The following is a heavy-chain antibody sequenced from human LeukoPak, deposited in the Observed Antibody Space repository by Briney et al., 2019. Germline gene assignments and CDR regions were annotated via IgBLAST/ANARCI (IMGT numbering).Heavy chain of an antibody. CDR1: GVNFSSYW. CDR3: ARGASSSQRHIDY. CDR2: IKQDGSEE. V-gene: IGHV3-7*03. D-gene: IGHD6-13*01. Sequence: DPGGSLRLSCAVSGVNFSSYWMSWVRQAPGKGLEWVANIKQDGSEEYYVDSVKGRFTISTDNAKNSLYLQMNSLRAEDTALYYCARGASSSQRHIDYWGQGTLVTVSS. J-gene: IGHJ4*02.